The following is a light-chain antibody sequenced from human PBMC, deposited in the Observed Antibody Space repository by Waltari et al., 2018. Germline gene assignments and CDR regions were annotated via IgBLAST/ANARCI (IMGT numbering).Light chain of an antibody. Sequence: DIVLTQSPATLSLSPGERATLSCRASQSVSSYLAWYQQKPGQAPRLLIYDASNRATGIPARCSGSGSGTDFTLTISSLEPEDFAVYYCQQRSNWPYTFGQGTKLEIK. J-gene: IGKJ2*01. V-gene: IGKV3-11*01. CDR3: QQRSNWPYT. CDR1: QSVSSY. CDR2: DAS.